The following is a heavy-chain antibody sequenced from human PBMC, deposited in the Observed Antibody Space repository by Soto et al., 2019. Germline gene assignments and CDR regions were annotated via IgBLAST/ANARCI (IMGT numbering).Heavy chain of an antibody. CDR1: GYTFTGYY. CDR2: INTNSGGT. CDR3: ARNTMIVVGPPRGSYYYYGMDV. V-gene: IGHV1-2*04. D-gene: IGHD3-22*01. J-gene: IGHJ6*02. Sequence: QVRLVQSGAEVKKPGASVKVSCKASGYTFTGYYMHWVRQAPGQGLEWMGWINTNSGGTNYAQKFQGWVTMTRDTSISTAYMELSRLRSDDTAVYYCARNTMIVVGPPRGSYYYYGMDVWGQGTTVTVSS.